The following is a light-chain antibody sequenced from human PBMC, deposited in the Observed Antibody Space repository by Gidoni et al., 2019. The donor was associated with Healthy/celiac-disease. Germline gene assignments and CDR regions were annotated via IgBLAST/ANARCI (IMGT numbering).Light chain of an antibody. CDR3: QQYDNLPLT. V-gene: IGKV1-33*01. CDR1: QDISNY. Sequence: DIQMTQSPVSLSASVGDRVTITCQASQDISNYVNWYQQKPGKAPKLLIYDASNLETGVPSRFSGSGSGTDFTFTISSLQPEDIATYYCQQYDNLPLTFGGGTKVEIK. J-gene: IGKJ4*01. CDR2: DAS.